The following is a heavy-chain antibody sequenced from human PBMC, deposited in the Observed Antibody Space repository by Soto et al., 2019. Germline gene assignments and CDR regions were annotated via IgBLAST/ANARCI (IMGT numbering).Heavy chain of an antibody. CDR1: GFSFTGYY. CDR3: AKDLTRQLAYWLDP. CDR2: INAHSGGT. J-gene: IGHJ5*02. D-gene: IGHD6-6*01. Sequence: QVQLVQSGAAVKKPGASVKVSCKASGFSFTGYYIHWLRQAPGQGLEWMGWINAHSGGTEYAQKFQGRVTLTRDTSIATAYLTLISLTSDYTALYYCAKDLTRQLAYWLDPWGQGTQVTVSS. V-gene: IGHV1-2*02.